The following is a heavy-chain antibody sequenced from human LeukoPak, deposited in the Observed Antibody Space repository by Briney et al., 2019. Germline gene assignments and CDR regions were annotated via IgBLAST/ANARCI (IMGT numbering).Heavy chain of an antibody. D-gene: IGHD3-22*01. Sequence: GGSLRLSCAASGFTFSSYRMNWVRQAPGKGLEWVAVISYDGSNKYYADSVKGRFTISRDNSKNTLYLQMNSLRAEDTAVYYCARADSSGYYGQIDYWGQGTLVTVSS. CDR2: ISYDGSNK. CDR3: ARADSSGYYGQIDY. J-gene: IGHJ4*02. V-gene: IGHV3-30-3*01. CDR1: GFTFSSYR.